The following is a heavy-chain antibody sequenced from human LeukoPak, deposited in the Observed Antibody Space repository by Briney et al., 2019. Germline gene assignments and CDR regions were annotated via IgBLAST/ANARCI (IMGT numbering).Heavy chain of an antibody. CDR1: GGSFSGYY. CDR3: ARHDVPMMSSADPKGFDY. CDR2: INHSGGT. Sequence: SETLSLTCAVYGGSFSGYYWSWIRQPPGKGLEWIGEINHSGGTNYNPSLKSRVTISVDTSKNQFSLKLSSVTAADTAVYYCARHDVPMMSSADPKGFDYWGQGTLVTVSS. D-gene: IGHD3-22*01. V-gene: IGHV4-34*01. J-gene: IGHJ4*02.